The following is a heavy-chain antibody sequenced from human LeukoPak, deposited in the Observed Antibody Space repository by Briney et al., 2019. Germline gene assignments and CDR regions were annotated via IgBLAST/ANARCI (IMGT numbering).Heavy chain of an antibody. CDR1: GAFISNYY. D-gene: IGHD3-22*01. J-gene: IGHJ2*01. CDR3: TKSPITTSGIVHWYFDL. Sequence: SGTLSLTCTVSGAFISNYYWSWIRQPPGKGLEWIGYIYYSGTTNYNPSLKSRVTISVGTSKKQFSLRLSSVTAADTAVYYCTKSPITTSGIVHWYFDLWGRGTLVTVSS. CDR2: IYYSGTT. V-gene: IGHV4-59*01.